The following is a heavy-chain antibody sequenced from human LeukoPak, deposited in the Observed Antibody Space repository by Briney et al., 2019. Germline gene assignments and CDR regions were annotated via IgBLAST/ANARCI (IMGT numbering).Heavy chain of an antibody. V-gene: IGHV3-23*01. CDR3: AKEEGYYYDSGGYYVEYFQH. CDR2: ISGSGGTT. J-gene: IGHJ1*01. Sequence: RTGGSLRLSCAASGFTFNNYAMSWVRQAPGKGLEWVSAISGSGGTTYYADSVKGRFTFSRDNSKNTLYLQMNSLRAEDTAVYYCAKEEGYYYDSGGYYVEYFQHWGQGTLVTVSS. CDR1: GFTFNNYA. D-gene: IGHD3-22*01.